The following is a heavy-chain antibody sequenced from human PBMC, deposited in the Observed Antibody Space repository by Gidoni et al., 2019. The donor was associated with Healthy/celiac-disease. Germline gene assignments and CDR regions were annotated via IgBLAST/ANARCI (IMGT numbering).Heavy chain of an antibody. Sequence: EVQLVESGGGLVKAGGSFRRACAAYGITFSNAWMRWARQGPGKGLEWVSRIKSRTDGGTTDYAAPVKCRFTISRDDSKNTLYLQMNSLKTEDTAVYYCTTDWFIVATIRDPGWGQGTLVTVSS. V-gene: IGHV3-15*01. D-gene: IGHD5-12*01. CDR1: GITFSNAW. CDR3: TTDWFIVATIRDPG. CDR2: IKSRTDGGTT. J-gene: IGHJ4*02.